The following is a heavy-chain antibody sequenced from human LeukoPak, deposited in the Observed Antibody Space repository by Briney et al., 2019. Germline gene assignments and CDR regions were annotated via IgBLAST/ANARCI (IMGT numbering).Heavy chain of an antibody. CDR1: GGSFSDYY. CDR3: ARLTPYSGSPLGDY. D-gene: IGHD1-26*01. Sequence: SETLSLTCAVYGGSFSDYYWTWIRQPPGKGLEWIGEINHSGSTNYNPSLKSRVTISVDTSRNQFSLKLSSVTAADTAVYYCARLTPYSGSPLGDYWGQGTLVTVSS. V-gene: IGHV4-34*01. J-gene: IGHJ4*02. CDR2: INHSGST.